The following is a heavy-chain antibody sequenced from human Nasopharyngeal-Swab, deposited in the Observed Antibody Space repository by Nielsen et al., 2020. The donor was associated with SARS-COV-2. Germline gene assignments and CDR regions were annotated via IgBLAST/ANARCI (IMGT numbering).Heavy chain of an antibody. CDR3: ERDIFLEWNYMDV. Sequence: SVKVSCKASGGTFSSYSVSWVRQAPGQGLEWMGGIIPIFGTANYAQKFQGRVTITADESTSTAYMELSSLRSEDTAVYYCERDIFLEWNYMDVWGKGTTVTVSS. J-gene: IGHJ6*03. CDR2: IIPIFGTA. D-gene: IGHD3-3*01. CDR1: GGTFSSYS. V-gene: IGHV1-69*13.